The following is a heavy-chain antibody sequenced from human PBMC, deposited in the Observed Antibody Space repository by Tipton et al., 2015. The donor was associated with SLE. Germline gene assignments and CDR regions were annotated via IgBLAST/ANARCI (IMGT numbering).Heavy chain of an antibody. CDR1: GDSMDNYY. D-gene: IGHD2-2*02. CDR2: IYYSGST. CDR3: ARDGKPGIPYKYYAMDV. J-gene: IGHJ6*02. V-gene: IGHV4-59*01. Sequence: LRLSCTVAGDSMDNYYWTWIRQPPGKGLEWIGTIYYSGSTYNNPSLKSRLSISIDKSKNQFSLKLSSVIAADTAVYFCARDGKPGIPYKYYAMDVWGQGSTVTVSS.